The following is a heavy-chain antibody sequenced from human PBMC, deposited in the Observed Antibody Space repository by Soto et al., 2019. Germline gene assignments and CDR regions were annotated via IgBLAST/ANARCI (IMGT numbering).Heavy chain of an antibody. J-gene: IGHJ6*03. CDR2: ISSNGGST. Sequence: SGGSLRLSCVASGFSFSNYAMHWVRQAPGKGLEYVSAISSNGGSTYYANSVKGRFTISRDNSKNTLYLQMNSLRAEDTAVYYCAKDAPVGSGSFPYYMDVWGKGTTVTVSS. V-gene: IGHV3-64*01. D-gene: IGHD3-10*01. CDR3: AKDAPVGSGSFPYYMDV. CDR1: GFSFSNYA.